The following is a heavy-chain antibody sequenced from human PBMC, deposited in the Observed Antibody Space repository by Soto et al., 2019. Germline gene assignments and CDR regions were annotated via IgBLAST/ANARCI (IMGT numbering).Heavy chain of an antibody. D-gene: IGHD2-15*01. CDR3: TTDDLVAATQAFDY. CDR2: IKSKTDGGTT. CDR1: GFTFSNAW. V-gene: IGHV3-15*01. J-gene: IGHJ4*02. Sequence: EVQLVESGGGLVKPGGSLRLSCAASGFTFSNAWMSWVRQAPGKGLEWVGRIKSKTDGGTTDYAAPVKGRFTISRDDSKNTLYLQMNSLKTEDTAVYYCTTDDLVAATQAFDYWGQGTLVTVSS.